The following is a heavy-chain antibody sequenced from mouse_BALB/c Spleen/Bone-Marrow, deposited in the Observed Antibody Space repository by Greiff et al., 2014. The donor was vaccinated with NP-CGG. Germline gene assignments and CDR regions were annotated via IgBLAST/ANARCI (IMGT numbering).Heavy chain of an antibody. CDR1: GFNIKDPY. Sequence: DVQLVESGAELVKPGASVKLSCTASGFNIKDPYMHWVKQRPEQGLEWIGRIDPANGNTKCDPKFQGKATITADTSSNTAYLQXXXXXSEXTAVYYCAPYYYGRWFTYWGPGTLVTVSA. D-gene: IGHD1-1*01. CDR2: IDPANGNT. V-gene: IGHV14-3*02. J-gene: IGHJ3*01. CDR3: APYYYGRWFTY.